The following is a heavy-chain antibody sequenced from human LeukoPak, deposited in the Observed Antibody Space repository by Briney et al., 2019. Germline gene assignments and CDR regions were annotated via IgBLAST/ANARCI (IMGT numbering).Heavy chain of an antibody. CDR1: GFTFSGYT. CDR3: ARALYDSSGYYSHFDY. CDR2: ITRSSNYR. D-gene: IGHD3-22*01. J-gene: IGHJ4*02. Sequence: GGSLRLSCAASGFTFSGYTMNWVRQAPGKGLEWVSSITRSSNYRYYSDSMKGRFTISRDNAKKSLYLQMNSLRAEDTAVYYCARALYDSSGYYSHFDYWGQGTLVTVSS. V-gene: IGHV3-21*01.